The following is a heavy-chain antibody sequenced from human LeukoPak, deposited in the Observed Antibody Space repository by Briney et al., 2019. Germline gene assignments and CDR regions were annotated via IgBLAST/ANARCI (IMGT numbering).Heavy chain of an antibody. D-gene: IGHD3-3*01. CDR3: TRVLRFLEWSENYYYYYYMDV. CDR1: GFTFGDYA. Sequence: GGSLRLSCRSSGFTFGDYAMSWVRQAPGKGLEWVCFVRSKAFAEAKEYAASVKGRFTISRDDSKSIAYLQMNSLKTEDTAVYYCTRVLRFLEWSENYYYYYYMDVWGKGTTVTVSS. CDR2: VRSKAFAEAK. J-gene: IGHJ6*03. V-gene: IGHV3-49*04.